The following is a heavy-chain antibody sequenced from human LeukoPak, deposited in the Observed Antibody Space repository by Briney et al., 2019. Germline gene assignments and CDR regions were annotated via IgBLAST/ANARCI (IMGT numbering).Heavy chain of an antibody. CDR2: INPNSGGT. D-gene: IGHD1-26*01. CDR3: SIVGATTRYYFDY. CDR1: GYTFTSYY. V-gene: IGHV1-2*06. J-gene: IGHJ4*02. Sequence: ASVKVSCKASGYTFTSYYMHWVRQAPGQGLEWMGRINPNSGGTNYAQKFQGRVTMTRDTSISTAYMELSRLRSDDTAVYYCSIVGATTRYYFDYWGQGTLVTVSS.